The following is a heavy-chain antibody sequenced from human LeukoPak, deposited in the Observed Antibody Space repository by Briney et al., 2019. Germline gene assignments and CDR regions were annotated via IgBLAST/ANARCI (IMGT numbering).Heavy chain of an antibody. CDR1: GYTFTSYG. J-gene: IGHJ4*02. CDR3: ARAEAYCGGDCFGYDY. CDR2: IIPIFGTA. D-gene: IGHD2-21*02. V-gene: IGHV1-69*13. Sequence: SVKVSCKASGYTFTSYGISWVRQAPGQGLEWMGGIIPIFGTANYAQKFQGRVTITADESTSTAYMELSSLRSEDTAVYYCARAEAYCGGDCFGYDYWGQGTLVTVSS.